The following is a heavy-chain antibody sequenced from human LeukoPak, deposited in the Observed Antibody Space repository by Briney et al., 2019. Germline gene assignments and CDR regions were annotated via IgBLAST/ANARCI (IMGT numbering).Heavy chain of an antibody. Sequence: PSETLSLTCSISGGSISTYYWTWIRQPPGKGLEWIGYIYFSGNTAYRSSLRSRVAISVDTSKNQFSLKLTSVTAADTAIYSCARPPRNYNAFDFWGQGTLVAVSS. V-gene: IGHV4-59*01. CDR3: ARPPRNYNAFDF. CDR2: IYFSGNT. CDR1: GGSISTYY. J-gene: IGHJ3*01. D-gene: IGHD1-7*01.